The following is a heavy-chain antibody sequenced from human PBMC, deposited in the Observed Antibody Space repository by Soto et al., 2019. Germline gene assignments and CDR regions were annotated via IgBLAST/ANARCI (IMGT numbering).Heavy chain of an antibody. D-gene: IGHD5-12*01. CDR2: ISGSGGST. CDR1: GFTFSSYA. V-gene: IGHV3-23*01. J-gene: IGHJ4*02. CDR3: ARCRDGYNYILC. Sequence: PGGSLRLSCAASGFTFSSYAMSWVRQAPGKGLEWVSAISGSGGSTYYADSVKGRFTISRDNSKNTLYLQMNSLRAEDTAVYYCARCRDGYNYILCWGQGTLVTVSS.